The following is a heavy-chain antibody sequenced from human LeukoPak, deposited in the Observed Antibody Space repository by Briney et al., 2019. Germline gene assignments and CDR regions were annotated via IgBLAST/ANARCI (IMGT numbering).Heavy chain of an antibody. J-gene: IGHJ3*02. CDR3: ATPRGIAVPDDAFDI. D-gene: IGHD6-19*01. Sequence: GASVKVSCKVSGYTLTELSMHWVRQAPGKGLEWMGGFDPEDGETIYAQKFQGRVAMTEDTSTDTAYMELSSLRSEDTAVYYCATPRGIAVPDDAFDIWGQGTMVTVSS. CDR1: GYTLTELS. V-gene: IGHV1-24*01. CDR2: FDPEDGET.